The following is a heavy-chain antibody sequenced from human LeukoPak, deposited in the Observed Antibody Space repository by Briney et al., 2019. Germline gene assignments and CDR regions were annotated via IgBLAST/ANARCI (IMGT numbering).Heavy chain of an antibody. CDR1: GYTFTGQY. D-gene: IGHD3-10*01. CDR3: ASGSGTYSPDY. CDR2: INPNTGGT. V-gene: IGHV1-2*02. J-gene: IGHJ4*02. Sequence: GASVKVSCKASGYTFTGQYLHWVRQAPGQGLEWMGWINPNTGGTNYAQRFQGRVAMTRDTSITTAYMELSRLRSDDTAVYYCASGSGTYSPDYWDQGTLVTASS.